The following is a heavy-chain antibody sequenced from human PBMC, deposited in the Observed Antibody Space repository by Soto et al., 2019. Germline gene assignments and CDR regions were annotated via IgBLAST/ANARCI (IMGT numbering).Heavy chain of an antibody. CDR1: GYTFTTYG. D-gene: IGHD3-22*01. CDR2: ISTYSGVT. CDR3: ARGALGYDSRGYYFDY. V-gene: IGHV1-18*01. Sequence: ASVKVSCKASGYTFTTYGIAWVRQAPGQGFEWMGRISTYSGVTKYAEKFEGRVTMTTDTSTSTADMELETLTSDDTAVYFCARGALGYDSRGYYFDYWGQGTLVTVSS. J-gene: IGHJ4*02.